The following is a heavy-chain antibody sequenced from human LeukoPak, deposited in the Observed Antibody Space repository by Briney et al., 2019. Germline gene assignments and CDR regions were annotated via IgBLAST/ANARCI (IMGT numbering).Heavy chain of an antibody. CDR2: IYYSGST. J-gene: IGHJ4*02. D-gene: IGHD3-9*01. V-gene: IGHV4-59*01. CDR3: ATVQAFDAYYFDY. Sequence: SETLSLTCTVSGGSISSYYWSWIRQPPGKGLEWIGYIYYSGSTNYNPSLKSRVTISVDTSKNQFSLKLSSVTAADTAVYYCATVQAFDAYYFDYWGQGTLVTVSS. CDR1: GGSISSYY.